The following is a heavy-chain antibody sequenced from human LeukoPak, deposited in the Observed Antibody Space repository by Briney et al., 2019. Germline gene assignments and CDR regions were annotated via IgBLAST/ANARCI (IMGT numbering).Heavy chain of an antibody. D-gene: IGHD3-10*01. J-gene: IGHJ1*01. CDR3: ARGHRWYYYGSGSYTHAEYFQH. V-gene: IGHV1-18*01. Sequence: ASVKVSCKASGYTFTSYGISWVRQAPGQGLEVMGWISAYNGNTNYSQKLQRRVTMTTDTSTSTAYMELRSLRSDATAVYYCARGHRWYYYGSGSYTHAEYFQHWGQGTLVTVSS. CDR1: GYTFTSYG. CDR2: ISAYNGNT.